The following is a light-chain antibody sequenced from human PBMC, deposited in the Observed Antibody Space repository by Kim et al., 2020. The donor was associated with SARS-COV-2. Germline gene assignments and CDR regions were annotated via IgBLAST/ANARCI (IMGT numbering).Light chain of an antibody. Sequence: GQSVTLSCAGTSSDIGVYSYVSWYPPRPGKIPKILINDITKWPSGVPDPFSGSKSANTASLTISGLQTEDEHDCYCSSNAGSCTMIFGGGTQLTVL. V-gene: IGLV2-11*03. CDR1: SSDIGVYSY. CDR3: SSNAGSCTMI. CDR2: DIT. J-gene: IGLJ2*01.